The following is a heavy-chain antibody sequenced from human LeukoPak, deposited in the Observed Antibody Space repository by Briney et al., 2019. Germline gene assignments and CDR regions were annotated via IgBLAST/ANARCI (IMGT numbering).Heavy chain of an antibody. V-gene: IGHV3-23*01. Sequence: GGSLRLSCAASGFTFSSYGMSWVRRAPGKGLEWVSAISGSGGSTYYADSVKGRFTISRDSSKNTLYLQMNSLRAEDTAVYYCAKRQWLGFDYWGQGTLVTVSS. J-gene: IGHJ4*02. D-gene: IGHD6-19*01. CDR2: ISGSGGST. CDR3: AKRQWLGFDY. CDR1: GFTFSSYG.